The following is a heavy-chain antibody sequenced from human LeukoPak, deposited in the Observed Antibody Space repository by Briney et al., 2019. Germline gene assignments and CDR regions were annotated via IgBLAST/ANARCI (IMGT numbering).Heavy chain of an antibody. D-gene: IGHD2-2*01. Sequence: GGSLRLSCAASGFTFSSYSMSWVRQAPGKGLERVSGINWNGGNTDYADSLEGRFTISRDNAKNSLYLQMNSLRAEDTALYYCARDFGSCSSTSCYRVAFDFWGQGTMVTVSS. CDR1: GFTFSSYS. V-gene: IGHV3-20*04. CDR3: ARDFGSCSSTSCYRVAFDF. CDR2: INWNGGNT. J-gene: IGHJ3*01.